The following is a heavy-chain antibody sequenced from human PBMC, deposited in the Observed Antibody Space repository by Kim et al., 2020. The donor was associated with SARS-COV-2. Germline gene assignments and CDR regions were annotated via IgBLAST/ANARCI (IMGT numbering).Heavy chain of an antibody. D-gene: IGHD2-2*01. CDR1: GFSFSSYA. V-gene: IGHV3-30-3*01. CDR3: ATSGRVPNCFDP. Sequence: GGSLRLSFAASGFSFSSYAMHWVRQAPGKGLDWVAVVSHDESTTNYADSVKGRFTISRDNSKNTLYLQMNSLRPEDTAVYYCATSGRVPNCFDPWGQGTLVTVSS. J-gene: IGHJ5*02. CDR2: VSHDESTT.